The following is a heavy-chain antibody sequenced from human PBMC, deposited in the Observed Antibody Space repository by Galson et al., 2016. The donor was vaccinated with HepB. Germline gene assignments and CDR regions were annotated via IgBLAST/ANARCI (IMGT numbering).Heavy chain of an antibody. CDR1: GGTFSNYA. J-gene: IGHJ4*02. D-gene: IGHD1-26*01. V-gene: IGHV1-69*06. Sequence: SLKLSCKASGGTFSNYAISWVRQAPGQGLEWMGGIIPIFETAESTQKFKGRVTITADKSTGTAYMELSSLRSEDTAIYCCARTRGSYFDYWGQGTLVTVSS. CDR3: ARTRGSYFDY. CDR2: IIPIFETA.